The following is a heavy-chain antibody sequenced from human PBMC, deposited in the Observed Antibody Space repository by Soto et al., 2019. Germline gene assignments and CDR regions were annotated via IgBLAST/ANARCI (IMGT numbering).Heavy chain of an antibody. V-gene: IGHV1-58*01. CDR2: IVVGSGNT. CDR1: GFTFTSSA. D-gene: IGHD5-18*01. CDR3: AAGIELGYSYGPSPDFDY. J-gene: IGHJ4*02. Sequence: SVKVSCKASGFTFTSSAVQWVRQARGQRLEWIGWIVVGSGNTNYAQKFQERVTITRDMSTSTAYMELSSLRSEDTAVYYCAAGIELGYSYGPSPDFDYWGQGTLVTVSS.